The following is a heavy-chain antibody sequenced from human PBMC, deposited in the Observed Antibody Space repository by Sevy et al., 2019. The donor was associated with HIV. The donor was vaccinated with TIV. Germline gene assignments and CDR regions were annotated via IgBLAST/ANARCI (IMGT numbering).Heavy chain of an antibody. D-gene: IGHD2-2*01. CDR2: INTNTGNP. Sequence: ASVKVSCKASGYTFISYGMNWVRQVPGQGLEWMGWINTNTGNPTYAQGFTGRFVFSLDTSINTAYLQISSLKAEDTALYYCARTSRGIVVVPAAQHYYGMDVWGQGTTVTVSS. V-gene: IGHV7-4-1*02. CDR1: GYTFISYG. J-gene: IGHJ6*02. CDR3: ARTSRGIVVVPAAQHYYGMDV.